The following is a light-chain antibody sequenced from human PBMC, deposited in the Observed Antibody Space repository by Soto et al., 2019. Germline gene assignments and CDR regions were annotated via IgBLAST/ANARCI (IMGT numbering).Light chain of an antibody. J-gene: IGLJ2*01. Sequence: QSALTQPRSVSGSPGQSVTISCTGTSSDVGGYNDVSWYQQHPGKAPKLMIYDVSKRPSGVPDRFSGSKSGNTASLTISGLQAEDEADYHCCSYAGSNTFVFGGGTKVTVL. CDR3: CSYAGSNTFV. V-gene: IGLV2-11*01. CDR2: DVS. CDR1: SSDVGGYND.